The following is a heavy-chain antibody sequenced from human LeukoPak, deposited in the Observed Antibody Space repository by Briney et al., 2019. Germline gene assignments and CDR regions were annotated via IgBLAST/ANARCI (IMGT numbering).Heavy chain of an antibody. CDR1: GGSISIYY. D-gene: IGHD1-7*01. J-gene: IGHJ4*02. CDR3: ARITGTTLGY. CDR2: INHSGST. Sequence: SETLSLTCTVSGGSISIYYWSWIRQPPGKGLEWIGEINHSGSTNYNPSLKSRVTISVDTSKNQFSLKLSSVTAADTAVYYCARITGTTLGYWGQGTLVTVSS. V-gene: IGHV4-34*01.